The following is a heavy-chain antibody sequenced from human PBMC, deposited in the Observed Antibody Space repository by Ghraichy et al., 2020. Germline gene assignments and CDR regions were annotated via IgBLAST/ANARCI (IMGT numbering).Heavy chain of an antibody. D-gene: IGHD1-7*01. Sequence: GGSLRLSCAASGFAFNNYDMHWVRQAPGKGLEWVAFIRYDGSNNYYTDSVKGRFTISRDNSKNTLYLQMNSLRPEDTAVYYCAKDYGNFSEDYWGQGTLVTVSS. CDR3: AKDYGNFSEDY. CDR2: IRYDGSNN. J-gene: IGHJ4*02. V-gene: IGHV3-30*02. CDR1: GFAFNNYD.